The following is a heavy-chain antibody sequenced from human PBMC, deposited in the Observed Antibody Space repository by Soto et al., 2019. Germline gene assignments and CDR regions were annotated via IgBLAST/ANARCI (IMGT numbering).Heavy chain of an antibody. CDR1: VFTFSSYA. CDR2: ISGSGGST. CDR3: AKGRGGSYSGYFDY. V-gene: IGHV3-23*01. J-gene: IGHJ4*02. Sequence: VGSLRLSCASSVFTFSSYAMSCVRHSPGKGLEWVSAISGSGGSTYYADSVKGRFTISRDNSKNTLYLQMNSLRAEDTAVYYCAKGRGGSYSGYFDYWGQGTLVTVSS. D-gene: IGHD1-26*01.